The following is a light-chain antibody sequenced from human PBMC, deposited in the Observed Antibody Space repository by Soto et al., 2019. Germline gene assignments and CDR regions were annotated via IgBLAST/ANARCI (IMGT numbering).Light chain of an antibody. J-gene: IGKJ1*01. CDR3: QHYNSYSEA. Sequence: DIQMTQSPSALSGSVGDRVAMTCRASQTISSWLAWYQQKPGKAPKLLIYDASSLESGVPSRFSGSGSGTEFTLTISSLQPDDFATYYCQHYNSYSEAFGQGTKVDI. CDR2: DAS. V-gene: IGKV1-5*01. CDR1: QTISSW.